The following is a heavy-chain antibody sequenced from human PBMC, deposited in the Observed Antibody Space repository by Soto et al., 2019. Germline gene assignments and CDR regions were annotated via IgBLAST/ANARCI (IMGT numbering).Heavy chain of an antibody. J-gene: IGHJ6*02. CDR2: IVVGSGNT. CDR1: GFTFTSSA. D-gene: IGHD2-15*01. Sequence: SVKVSCKASGFTFTSSAVQWVRQARGQRLEWIGWIVVGSGNTNYAQKFQERVTITRDMSTSTAYMELSSLRSEDTAVYYCARGGRGATLYYGMDVWGQGTTVTVSS. CDR3: ARGGRGATLYYGMDV. V-gene: IGHV1-58*01.